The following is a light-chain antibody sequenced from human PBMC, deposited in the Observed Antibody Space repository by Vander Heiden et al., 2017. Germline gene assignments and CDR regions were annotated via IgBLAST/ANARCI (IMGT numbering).Light chain of an antibody. Sequence: EVVLTQSPATLSLSPGERATLSCRASQRVSSNLAWYQQKPGQAPRLLIYGASTRATGIPARFSGSGSGTDFTLTISSLQSEDFAVYYCQQYNNWPLTFGGGTKVEIK. CDR1: QRVSSN. CDR3: QQYNNWPLT. J-gene: IGKJ4*01. V-gene: IGKV3-15*01. CDR2: GAS.